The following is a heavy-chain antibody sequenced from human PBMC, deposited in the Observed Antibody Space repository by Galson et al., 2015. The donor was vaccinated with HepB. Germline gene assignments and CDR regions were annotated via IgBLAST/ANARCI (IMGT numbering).Heavy chain of an antibody. CDR1: GFTFSSYD. D-gene: IGHD3-10*01. J-gene: IGHJ4*02. Sequence: SLRLSCAASGFTFSSYDMHWVRQATGKGLEWVSAIGTAGDTYYPGSVKGRFTISRENAKNSLYLQMNSLRAGDTAVYYCARDSRSGGFGELSLWGQGTLVTVSS. CDR2: IGTAGDT. V-gene: IGHV3-13*01. CDR3: ARDSRSGGFGELSL.